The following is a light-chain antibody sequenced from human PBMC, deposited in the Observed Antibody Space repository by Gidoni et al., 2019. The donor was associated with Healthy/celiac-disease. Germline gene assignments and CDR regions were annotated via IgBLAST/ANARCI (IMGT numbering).Light chain of an antibody. CDR1: QSVSSSY. Sequence: ELVLTQSPGPLSLSPGERATLSCRASQSVSSSYLAWYQQKPGQAPRLLIYGASSRATGIPDRFSGSGSGTDFTLTISRLEPEDFAVYYCQQYGSSPLTCGGGTKVEIK. CDR2: GAS. CDR3: QQYGSSPLT. J-gene: IGKJ4*01. V-gene: IGKV3-20*01.